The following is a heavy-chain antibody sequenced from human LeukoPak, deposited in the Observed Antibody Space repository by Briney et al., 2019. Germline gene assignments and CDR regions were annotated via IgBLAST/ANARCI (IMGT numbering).Heavy chain of an antibody. CDR3: TTDFERGYSGYNELHHPDY. CDR1: GFTFSHAW. V-gene: IGHV3-15*01. D-gene: IGHD5-12*01. Sequence: PGGSLRLSCAASGFTFSHAWMSWVRQAPGKGLEWVGRIKSKTDGGTTDYAAPVKGRFTISRDDSKNTLYLQMNSLKTEDTAVYYCTTDFERGYSGYNELHHPDYWGQGTLVTVSS. CDR2: IKSKTDGGTT. J-gene: IGHJ4*02.